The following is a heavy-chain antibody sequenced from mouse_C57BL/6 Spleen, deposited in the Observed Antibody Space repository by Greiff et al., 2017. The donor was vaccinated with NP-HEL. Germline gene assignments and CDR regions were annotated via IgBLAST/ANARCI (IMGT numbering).Heavy chain of an antibody. CDR3: ARKGMDYDDGYAMDY. CDR1: GYTFTSYW. J-gene: IGHJ4*01. CDR2: IYPGSGST. D-gene: IGHD2-4*01. Sequence: QVQLQQPGAELVKPGASVKMSCKASGYTFTSYWITWVKQRPGQGLEWIGDIYPGSGSTNYNEKFKSKATLTVDTSSSTAYIQLSSLTSEDSAVYYCARKGMDYDDGYAMDYWGQGTSVTVSS. V-gene: IGHV1-55*01.